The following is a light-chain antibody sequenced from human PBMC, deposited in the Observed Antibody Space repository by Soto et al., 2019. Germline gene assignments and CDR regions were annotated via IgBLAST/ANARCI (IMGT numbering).Light chain of an antibody. CDR1: SGSVSTTYY. V-gene: IGLV8-61*01. J-gene: IGLJ3*02. CDR3: VLYLGSGIWV. CDR2: NTN. Sequence: QTVVTQEPSFSVSPGMTVTLTCGLSSGSVSTTYYPSWYQQTPGQAPRTLIHNTNTRSSGVPDRFSGSILGNKAALTITGAQADDESDYYCVLYLGSGIWVFGGGTQLTVL.